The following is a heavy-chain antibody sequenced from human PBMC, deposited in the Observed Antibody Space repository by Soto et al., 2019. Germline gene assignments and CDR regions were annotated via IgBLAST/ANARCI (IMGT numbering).Heavy chain of an antibody. CDR3: ARGSDIVVVPAAHSDAFDI. D-gene: IGHD2-2*01. Sequence: GGSLRLSCAASGFTFSSYAMHWVRQAPGKGLEWVAVISYDGSNKYYADSVKGRFTISRDNSKNTLYVQMNSLRADDTAVYYCARGSDIVVVPAAHSDAFDIWGQGTMVTVSS. V-gene: IGHV3-30-3*01. J-gene: IGHJ3*02. CDR2: ISYDGSNK. CDR1: GFTFSSYA.